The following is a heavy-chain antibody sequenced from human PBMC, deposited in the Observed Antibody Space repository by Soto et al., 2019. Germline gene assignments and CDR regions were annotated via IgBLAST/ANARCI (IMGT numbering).Heavy chain of an antibody. D-gene: IGHD2-2*01. CDR2: IYYSGST. CDR3: ARHLPVEVPAAHYYYYYMDV. V-gene: IGHV4-59*08. J-gene: IGHJ6*03. Sequence: SETLSLTCTVSGGSISSYYWSWIRQPPGKGLEWIGYIYYSGSTNYNPSLKSRVTISVDTSKNQFSLKLSSVTAADTAVYYCARHLPVEVPAAHYYYYYMDVWGKGATVTVS. CDR1: GGSISSYY.